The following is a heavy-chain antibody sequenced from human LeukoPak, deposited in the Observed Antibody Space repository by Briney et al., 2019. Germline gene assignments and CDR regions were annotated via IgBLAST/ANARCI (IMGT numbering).Heavy chain of an antibody. CDR1: GYSISSGYY. CDR3: ARARGRYFDWLPSVAFDI. V-gene: IGHV4-38-2*01. Sequence: SETLSLTCAVSGYSISSGYYWGWIRQPPGKGLEWIGSIYHSGSTYYNPSLKSRVTISVDTSKNQFSLKLSSVTAADTAVYYCARARGRYFDWLPSVAFDIWGQGTMVTVSS. D-gene: IGHD3-9*01. J-gene: IGHJ3*02. CDR2: IYHSGST.